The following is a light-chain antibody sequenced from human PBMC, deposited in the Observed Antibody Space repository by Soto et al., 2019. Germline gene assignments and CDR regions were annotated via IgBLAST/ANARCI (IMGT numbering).Light chain of an antibody. CDR2: EVS. CDR3: SSYTTNNTQV. J-gene: IGLJ2*01. Sequence: QSALTQPASVSGSPGQSITISCTGTSSDVGGYNYVSWYQQHPGKAPKLMIYEVSNRPSGVSNRFSGSKSGNTASLTISGLQAEDEADYYCSSYTTNNTQVFGGGTQLTVL. V-gene: IGLV2-14*01. CDR1: SSDVGGYNY.